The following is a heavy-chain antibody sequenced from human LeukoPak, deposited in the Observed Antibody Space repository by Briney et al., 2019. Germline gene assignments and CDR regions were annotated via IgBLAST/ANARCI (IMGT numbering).Heavy chain of an antibody. CDR2: ISASGGST. D-gene: IGHD3-16*01. V-gene: IGHV3-23*01. CDR1: GFTFSTYA. Sequence: EPGGSLRLSCAASGFTFSTYAMSWVRQAPGKGLEWVSAISASGGSTYYADSVKGRFSISRDNSKNTLFLQMNSLRAEDTAVYYCAKIYDFLLGGYPYSGSFSFDFWGQGTMVTVSS. CDR3: AKIYDFLLGGYPYSGSFSFDF. J-gene: IGHJ3*01.